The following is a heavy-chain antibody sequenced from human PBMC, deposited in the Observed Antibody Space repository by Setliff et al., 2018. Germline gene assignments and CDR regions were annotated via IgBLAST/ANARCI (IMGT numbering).Heavy chain of an antibody. CDR2: IYYSGST. J-gene: IGHJ3*02. CDR3: ARGRQRGGYCSGSSCSGAFEI. D-gene: IGHD2-15*01. CDR1: GGSISDAS. V-gene: IGHV4-59*01. Sequence: PSETLSLTCTVPGGSISDASWSWVRQPPGKGLEWIGSIYYSGSTNYHPSLKSRVTISVDTSKNQFSLKLNSVTAADTAVYYCARGRQRGGYCSGSSCSGAFEIWGQGTMVTVSS.